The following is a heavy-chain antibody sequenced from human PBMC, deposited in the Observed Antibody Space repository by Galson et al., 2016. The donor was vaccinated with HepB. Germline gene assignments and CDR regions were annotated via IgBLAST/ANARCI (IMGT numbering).Heavy chain of an antibody. CDR1: GGSIRGYF. Sequence: ETLSLTCAVSGGSIRGYFWTWIRQFPGKGLEWIGYIFHSGTTYYNPSLKSRVTMSVDTSKSQFSLKLSSVTAADTAVYFCAGDVDPVCSRTGCFGGGWLDPWGQGALVTVSS. V-gene: IGHV4-59*01. D-gene: IGHD2-2*01. CDR2: IFHSGTT. J-gene: IGHJ5*02. CDR3: AGDVDPVCSRTGCFGGGWLDP.